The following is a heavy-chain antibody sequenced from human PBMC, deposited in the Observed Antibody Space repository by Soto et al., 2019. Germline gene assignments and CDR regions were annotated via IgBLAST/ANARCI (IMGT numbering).Heavy chain of an antibody. V-gene: IGHV3-7*03. J-gene: IGHJ4*02. CDR3: ARVDSDINYFDY. Sequence: GGSLRLSCAASGLTFRSDWMSWVRQAPGKGLEWVANIKEDGSEKYYVDSVKGRFTVSRDNAKNSLYLQMNSLRAEDTAVYYCARVDSDINYFDYWGQGTLVTVSS. D-gene: IGHD3-22*01. CDR1: GLTFRSDW. CDR2: IKEDGSEK.